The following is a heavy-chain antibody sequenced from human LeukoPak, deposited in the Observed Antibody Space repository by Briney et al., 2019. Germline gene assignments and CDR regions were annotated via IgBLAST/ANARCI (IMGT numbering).Heavy chain of an antibody. CDR1: AGSISGYY. J-gene: IGHJ4*02. CDR2: VHYSGST. Sequence: PSDTLSLTCSVSAGSISGYYWSWIRQPTGKGLECIGYVHYSGSTNYNPSLKSRVIISVDTSKNQFSLKLRSVTAADTAVYYCARMGRKTTVVPPDFDYWGQGTLVTVSS. CDR3: ARMGRKTTVVPPDFDY. D-gene: IGHD4-23*01. V-gene: IGHV4-59*07.